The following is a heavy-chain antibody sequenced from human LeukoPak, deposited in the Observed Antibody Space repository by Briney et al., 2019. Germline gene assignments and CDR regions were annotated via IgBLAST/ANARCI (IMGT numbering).Heavy chain of an antibody. V-gene: IGHV3-11*01. J-gene: IGHJ6*03. CDR3: ARVLRYCSGGNCYSGGLGYMDV. CDR2: ISKSGSTK. Sequence: GGSQRLSCAPSGFTFSDYNMRWIRQAPGKGLEWVSSISKSGSTKCYADSVKGRFTISRDNAKNTLFLQMNSLRAENTAVYYCARVLRYCSGGNCYSGGLGYMDVWGKGTTVTISS. D-gene: IGHD2-15*01. CDR1: GFTFSDYN.